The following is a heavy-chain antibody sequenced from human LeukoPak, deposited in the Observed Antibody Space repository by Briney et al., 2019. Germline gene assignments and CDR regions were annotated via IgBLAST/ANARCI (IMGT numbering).Heavy chain of an antibody. D-gene: IGHD5-12*01. CDR2: ISYDGSNK. J-gene: IGHJ4*02. V-gene: IGHV3-30*18. CDR1: GFTFSSFG. CDR3: AKELGATRYFDY. Sequence: GGSLRLSCAASGFTFSSFGMHWVRQAPGKGLEWVAVISYDGSNKYYADSVKGRFTISRDNSKNTLYLQMNSLRVEDTAVYYCAKELGATRYFDYWGQGTLVTGSS.